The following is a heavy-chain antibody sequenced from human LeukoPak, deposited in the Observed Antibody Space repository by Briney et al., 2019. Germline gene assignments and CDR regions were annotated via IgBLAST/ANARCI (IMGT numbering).Heavy chain of an antibody. D-gene: IGHD3-10*01. Sequence: SETLSLTCTVSGGSISSGLYYWSWIRQPAGKGLECIGRIYTSGSTHYNPSLKSRVTISVDTSKNQFSLKLSSVTAADTAVYYCARERQRSFYYGSGSYCDYWGQGTLVTVSS. CDR2: IYTSGST. CDR3: ARERQRSFYYGSGSYCDY. V-gene: IGHV4-61*02. J-gene: IGHJ4*02. CDR1: GGSISSGLYY.